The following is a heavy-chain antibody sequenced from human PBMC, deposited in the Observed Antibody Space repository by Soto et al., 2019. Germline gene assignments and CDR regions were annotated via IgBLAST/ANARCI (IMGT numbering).Heavy chain of an antibody. CDR3: VTEAPSTFWFDS. CDR1: GYTFTSYG. J-gene: IGHJ5*02. V-gene: IGHV1-18*01. D-gene: IGHD3-16*01. Sequence: ASVKVSCKASGYTFTSYGISWVRQAPGQGLEWMGGISAYNGTTNYAQKLQGRVTITADESTSTAYMELSSLRSEDTAVYYCVTEAPSTFWFDSWGQG. CDR2: ISAYNGTT.